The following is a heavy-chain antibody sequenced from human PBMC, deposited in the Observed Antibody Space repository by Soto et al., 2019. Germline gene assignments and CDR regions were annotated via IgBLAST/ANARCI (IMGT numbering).Heavy chain of an antibody. D-gene: IGHD6-19*01. V-gene: IGHV1-18*01. CDR3: ARDFEEASGWYLDAFDI. CDR2: ISAYNGNT. CDR1: GYTFTSYG. Sequence: QVQLVQSGAEVKKPGASVKVSCKASGYTFTSYGISWVRQAPGQGLEWMGWISAYNGNTNYAQKLQGRVTMTTDTTTSTAYMELRSLRADDTAVYYCARDFEEASGWYLDAFDIWGQGTMVTVSS. J-gene: IGHJ3*02.